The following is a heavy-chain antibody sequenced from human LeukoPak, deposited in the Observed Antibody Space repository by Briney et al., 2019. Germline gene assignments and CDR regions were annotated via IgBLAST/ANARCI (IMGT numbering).Heavy chain of an antibody. CDR1: GFTFSSYS. V-gene: IGHV3-21*01. J-gene: IGHJ4*02. CDR2: ISSSSSYI. D-gene: IGHD4-17*01. Sequence: GGSLRLSCAASGFTFSSYSMNWVRQAPGKGLELVSSISSSSSYIYYADSVKGRFTISRDNAKNSLYLQMNSLRAEDTAVYYCARDGTYGGDYVFFDYWGQGTLVTVSS. CDR3: ARDGTYGGDYVFFDY.